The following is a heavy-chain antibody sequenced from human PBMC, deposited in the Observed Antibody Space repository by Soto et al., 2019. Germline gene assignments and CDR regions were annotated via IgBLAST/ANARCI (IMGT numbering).Heavy chain of an antibody. D-gene: IGHD1-1*01. CDR2: ISGSSTST. Sequence: EVQLSGSGGGLVQPGGSLRLSCAASGFTFSSYAMSWVRQAPGKGLEWASAISGSSTSTYYADSVKGRFTISRDNSKNTLYLQMNSLRAEDTAVYYCAKDPSSAFAMENYFDYWGQGTLVNVSS. CDR1: GFTFSSYA. V-gene: IGHV3-23*01. CDR3: AKDPSSAFAMENYFDY. J-gene: IGHJ4*02.